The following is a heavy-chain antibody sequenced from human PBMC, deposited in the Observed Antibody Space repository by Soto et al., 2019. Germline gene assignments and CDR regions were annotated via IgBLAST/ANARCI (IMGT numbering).Heavy chain of an antibody. J-gene: IGHJ5*02. CDR3: ESDANSGNYFPNWFDP. CDR2: IYYSGST. D-gene: IGHD5-12*01. Sequence: SETLSLTCTVSGGSISSYYWSWIRQPPGKGLEWIGYIYYSGSTNYNPSLKSRVTISVDTSKNQFSLKLSSVTAADTAVYYCESDANSGNYFPNWFDPGGQGTLVTVSS. V-gene: IGHV4-59*08. CDR1: GGSISSYY.